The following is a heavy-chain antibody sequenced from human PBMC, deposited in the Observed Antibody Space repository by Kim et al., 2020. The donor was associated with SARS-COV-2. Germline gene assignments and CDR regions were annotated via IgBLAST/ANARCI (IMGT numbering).Heavy chain of an antibody. J-gene: IGHJ6*02. D-gene: IGHD5-18*01. V-gene: IGHV3-30*02. CDR3: AKDEQRLWPKNYYYYGMDV. Sequence: GRFTISRDNSKNTLYLQMNSLRAEDTAVYYCAKDEQRLWPKNYYYYGMDVWGQGTTVTVSS.